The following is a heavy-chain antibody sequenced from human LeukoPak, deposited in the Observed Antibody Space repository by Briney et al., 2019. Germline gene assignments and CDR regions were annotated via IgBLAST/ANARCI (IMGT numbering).Heavy chain of an antibody. D-gene: IGHD6-25*01. V-gene: IGHV3-53*01. J-gene: IGHJ4*02. CDR2: IYSGGST. Sequence: PGGSLRLSCAASGFTVSSNYMSWVRQAPGKGLEWVSVIYSGGSTYYADSVKGRFTISRDNSKNTLYLQMNSLRAEDTAVYYCARESSEAGPDRYYSDYWGQGTLVTVSS. CDR1: GFTVSSNY. CDR3: ARESSEAGPDRYYSDY.